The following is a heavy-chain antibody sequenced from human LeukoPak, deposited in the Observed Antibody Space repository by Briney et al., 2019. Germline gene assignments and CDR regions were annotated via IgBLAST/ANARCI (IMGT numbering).Heavy chain of an antibody. CDR2: ISGSGGRT. CDR1: VFTFSSYA. CDR3: AKAAQVAGRPNLGGHFDY. V-gene: IGHV3-23*01. D-gene: IGHD6-6*01. J-gene: IGHJ4*02. Sequence: GGSLRLSCAASVFTFSSYAMSWVRQAPGKGLEWVSAISGSGGRTYYAESVKGRFTISRDNNENTLYLQMNGLRAEDTAVYYCAKAAQVAGRPNLGGHFDYWGQGTLVTVSS.